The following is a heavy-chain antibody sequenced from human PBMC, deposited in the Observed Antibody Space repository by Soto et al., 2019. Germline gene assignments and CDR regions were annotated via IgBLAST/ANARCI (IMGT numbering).Heavy chain of an antibody. CDR2: INHSGST. CDR1: GGSFSGYY. V-gene: IGHV4-34*01. Sequence: QVQLQQWGAGLLKPSETLSLTCAVYGGSFSGYYWSWIRQPPGKGLEWIGEINHSGSTNYKPSLKSRATISVDTSKNPFSLKLSSVTAADTAVYYCARGWVTYYYYYMDVWGKGTTVTVSS. CDR3: ARGWVTYYYYYMDV. J-gene: IGHJ6*03. D-gene: IGHD2-21*02.